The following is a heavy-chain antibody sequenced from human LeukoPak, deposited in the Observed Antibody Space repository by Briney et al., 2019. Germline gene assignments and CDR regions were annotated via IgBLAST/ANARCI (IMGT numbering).Heavy chain of an antibody. CDR3: ARDLELVYYDSSGYDY. J-gene: IGHJ4*02. D-gene: IGHD3-22*01. CDR2: INSDGSST. V-gene: IGHV3-74*01. CDR1: GFTFSSYW. Sequence: GGSLRHSCAASGFTFSSYWMHWVRQAPGKGLVWVSRINSDGSSTSYADSVKGRFTISRDNAKNTLYVQMNSLRAEETAVYYCARDLELVYYDSSGYDYWGQGTLVIVSS.